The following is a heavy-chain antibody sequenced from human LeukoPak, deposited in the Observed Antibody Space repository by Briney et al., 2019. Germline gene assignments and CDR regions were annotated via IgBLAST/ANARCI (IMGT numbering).Heavy chain of an antibody. CDR2: IYSGGST. V-gene: IGHV3-53*01. Sequence: GVSLRLSCAASGFTVSSNYMSWVRQAPGKGLEWVSVIYSGGSTYYADSVKGRFTISRDNSKNTLYLQMNSLRAEDTAVYFCARDYPLSGYDYWGQGTLVTVSS. J-gene: IGHJ4*02. CDR1: GFTVSSNY. CDR3: ARDYPLSGYDY. D-gene: IGHD3-22*01.